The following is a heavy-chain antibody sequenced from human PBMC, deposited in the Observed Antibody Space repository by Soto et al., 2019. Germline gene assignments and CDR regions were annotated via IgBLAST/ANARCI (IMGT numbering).Heavy chain of an antibody. CDR1: GGSISSSRSY. Sequence: PSETLSLTCNVSGGSISSSRSYWAWFRQPPGKELEWIANIFYAGNTYYNPSLKSRVTVSVDTSKNQFSLKLDSVTAAHTAVYYCARELDIVVVPAAMEDWFDPWGQGTLVTVSS. CDR2: IFYAGNT. D-gene: IGHD2-2*03. J-gene: IGHJ5*02. CDR3: ARELDIVVVPAAMEDWFDP. V-gene: IGHV4-39*02.